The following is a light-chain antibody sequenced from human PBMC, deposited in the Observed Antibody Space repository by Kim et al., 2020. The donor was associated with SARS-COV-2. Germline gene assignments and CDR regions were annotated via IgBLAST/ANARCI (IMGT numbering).Light chain of an antibody. V-gene: IGKV1-27*01. CDR3: QKYNSAPWT. CDR2: AAS. CDR1: QDIAIS. J-gene: IGKJ1*01. Sequence: ASVGDRVTITCRASQDIAISLAWYQQKPGKVPKVLIYAASTLQSGVPSRFSGSGSGTEFTLTIGSLQTEDVAIYYCQKYNSAPWTFGPGTKVEIK.